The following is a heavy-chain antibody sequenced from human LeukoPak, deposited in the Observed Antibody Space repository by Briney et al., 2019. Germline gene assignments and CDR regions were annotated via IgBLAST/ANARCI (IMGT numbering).Heavy chain of an antibody. J-gene: IGHJ4*01. V-gene: IGHV3-43*01. CDR2: INWDGGST. CDR1: GFNFEDYT. D-gene: IGHD2-2*02. Sequence: GGSLRLSCAASGFNFEDYTMHWVRQTPGKGLEWVSLINWDGGSTYYADSVKGRFAISRDNNKNSLYLQMTSLRTEDTALYYCTKGSNTWPSLFDYWGHGTLVTVSS. CDR3: TKGSNTWPSLFDY.